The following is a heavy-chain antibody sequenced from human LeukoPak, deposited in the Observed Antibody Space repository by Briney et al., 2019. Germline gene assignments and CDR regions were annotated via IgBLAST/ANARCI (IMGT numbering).Heavy chain of an antibody. CDR2: INPNSGAT. CDR1: GYTFTGYY. V-gene: IGHV1-2*02. CDR3: ARGPYYYDSSGYYPINYFDY. J-gene: IGHJ4*02. D-gene: IGHD3-22*01. Sequence: GASVKVSCKASGYTFTGYYMHWVRQAPGQGLEWMGWINPNSGATNYAQKFQGRVTMTRDTSISTAYMELSRLRSDDTAVYYCARGPYYYDSSGYYPINYFDYWGQGTLVTVSS.